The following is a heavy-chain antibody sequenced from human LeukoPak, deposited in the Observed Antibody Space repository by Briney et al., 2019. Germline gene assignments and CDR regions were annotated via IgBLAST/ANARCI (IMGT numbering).Heavy chain of an antibody. CDR2: INPNNGGT. Sequence: ASVKVYSNASGYTFTAYYVHWVRQAPGQGLEWMGWINPNNGGTNYAQKFQGRVTMTRDTSTSTAYMELSRLTSDDTAVYYCAREGASTIGFHPWGQGTLVTVSS. CDR1: GYTFTAYY. J-gene: IGHJ5*02. CDR3: AREGASTIGFHP. V-gene: IGHV1-2*02. D-gene: IGHD4/OR15-4a*01.